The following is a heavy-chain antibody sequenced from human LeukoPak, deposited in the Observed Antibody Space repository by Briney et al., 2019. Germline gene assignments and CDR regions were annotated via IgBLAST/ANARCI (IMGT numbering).Heavy chain of an antibody. Sequence: PGGSLRLSCAASGFTFSSYNMNWVRQAPGKGLEWVSSISTSSTYMYYSDSVKGRFTISRDNAKNSLYLQMNSLRADDTAVYYCARRYCSSTTCDTFDIWGQGTMVTVSS. V-gene: IGHV3-21*01. CDR2: ISTSSTYM. D-gene: IGHD2-2*01. J-gene: IGHJ3*02. CDR1: GFTFSSYN. CDR3: ARRYCSSTTCDTFDI.